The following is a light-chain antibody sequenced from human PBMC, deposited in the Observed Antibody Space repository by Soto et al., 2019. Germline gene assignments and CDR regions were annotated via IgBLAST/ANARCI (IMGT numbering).Light chain of an antibody. V-gene: IGKV1-27*01. CDR1: QGISDY. Sequence: DIQMTQSPSSLSASVGDRVTITCRASQGISDYLAWYQQKPGKVPKLLISAVSTLQSGVPSRFSGSGYGTDFTLTIRSLQPEDVATYYCQKYNSPPLTFGGGTRVEIK. J-gene: IGKJ4*01. CDR2: AVS. CDR3: QKYNSPPLT.